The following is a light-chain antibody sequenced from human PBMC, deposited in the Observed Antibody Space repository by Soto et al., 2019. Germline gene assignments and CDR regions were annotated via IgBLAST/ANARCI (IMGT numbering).Light chain of an antibody. CDR3: SSYTIRNTYV. V-gene: IGLV2-8*01. CDR2: DVS. Sequence: QSALTQPPSANGSPGQSVTISCTGTSSDVGAYNFVSWYQQQPGRAPRRIIYDVSQRPSGVPDRFSGSKSGNTASLTVSGLQAEDEADYYCSSYTIRNTYVFGSGTQLTVL. CDR1: SSDVGAYNF. J-gene: IGLJ7*01.